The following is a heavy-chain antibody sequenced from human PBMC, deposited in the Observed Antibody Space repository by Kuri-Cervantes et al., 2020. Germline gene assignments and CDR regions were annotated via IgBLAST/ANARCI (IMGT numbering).Heavy chain of an antibody. D-gene: IGHD3-22*01. CDR2: IIPIFGTA. CDR3: ARGKLTRGILVITFDYYGMDV. V-gene: IGHV1-69*13. CDR1: GYTFTNYY. J-gene: IGHJ6*02. Sequence: SVKVSCKASGYTFTNYYIHWVRQAPGQGLEWMGGIIPIFGTANYAQKFQGRVTITADESTSTAYMELSSLRSEDTAVYYCARGKLTRGILVITFDYYGMDVWGQGTTVTVSS.